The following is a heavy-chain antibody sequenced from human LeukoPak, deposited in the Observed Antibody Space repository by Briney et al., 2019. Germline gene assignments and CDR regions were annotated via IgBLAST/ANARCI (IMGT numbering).Heavy chain of an antibody. V-gene: IGHV4-59*12. CDR1: GGSISSYY. CDR3: ARERAQQLVLYYYYYYMDV. Sequence: PSETLSLTCTVSGGSISSYYWNWLRQPPGKGLEWIGYIYYSGSTYYNPSLKSRVTISVDTSKNQFSLKLSSVTAADTAVYYCARERAQQLVLYYYYYYMDVWGKGTTVTVSS. D-gene: IGHD6-13*01. J-gene: IGHJ6*03. CDR2: IYYSGST.